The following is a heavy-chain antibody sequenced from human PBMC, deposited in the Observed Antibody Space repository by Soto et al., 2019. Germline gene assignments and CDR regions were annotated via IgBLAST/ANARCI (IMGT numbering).Heavy chain of an antibody. V-gene: IGHV1-18*01. D-gene: IGHD2-2*01. Sequence: QVPLVQSGAEVKKPGASVKVSCKASGYTFTSYGISWVRQAPGQGLEWMGWISAYNGNTNYAQKLQGRVTMTTDTSTSTAYMELRSLRSDDTAVYYCAREVVPAALTGAFYYYYMDVWGKGTTVTVSS. CDR1: GYTFTSYG. CDR2: ISAYNGNT. J-gene: IGHJ6*03. CDR3: AREVVPAALTGAFYYYYMDV.